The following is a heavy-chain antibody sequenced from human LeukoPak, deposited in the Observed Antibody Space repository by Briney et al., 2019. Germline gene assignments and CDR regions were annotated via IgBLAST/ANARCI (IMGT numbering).Heavy chain of an antibody. V-gene: IGHV4-4*07. D-gene: IGHD6-19*01. J-gene: IGHJ4*02. CDR1: GGSISNYH. CDR2: IHTSGNT. CDR3: ARRDISSGWSFDY. Sequence: SETLSLTCTVSGGSISNYHWSWIRQPAGKGLEWISQIHTSGNTNYNPPLKSRVTMSIDTPENQLSLTIRSVTAADTAVYYCARRDISSGWSFDYWGQGILVTVS.